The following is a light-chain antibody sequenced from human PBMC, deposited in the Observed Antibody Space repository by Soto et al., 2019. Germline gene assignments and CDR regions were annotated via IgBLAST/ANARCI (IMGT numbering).Light chain of an antibody. V-gene: IGLV2-23*02. CDR2: EAT. CDR1: RADVGRYNL. J-gene: IGLJ2*01. Sequence: QSALTQPASVSGSPGQAITISCIGTRADVGRYNLVSWYQHHPGKAPKVVIYEATKRPSGVSGRFSGSKSGNTASLTISGLQADDEAHYYCCSYGGFSTFVIFGGGTKLTVL. CDR3: CSYGGFSTFVI.